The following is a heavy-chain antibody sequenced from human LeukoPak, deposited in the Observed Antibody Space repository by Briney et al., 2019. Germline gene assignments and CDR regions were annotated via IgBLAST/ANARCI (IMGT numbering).Heavy chain of an antibody. CDR2: IIPIFGTA. CDR1: GGTFSSYA. D-gene: IGHD3-10*01. J-gene: IGHJ5*02. Sequence: ASVKVSCKASGGTFSSYAISWVRQAPGQGLEWMGRIIPIFGTANYAQKFQGGVTITTDESTSTACMELSSLRSEDTAVYYCARDESIWFGELLSRGFDPWGQGTLVTVS. CDR3: ARDESIWFGELLSRGFDP. V-gene: IGHV1-69*05.